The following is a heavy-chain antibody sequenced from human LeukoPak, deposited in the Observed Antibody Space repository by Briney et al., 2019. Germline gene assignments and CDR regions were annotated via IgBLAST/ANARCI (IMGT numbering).Heavy chain of an antibody. D-gene: IGHD3-22*01. V-gene: IGHV4-39*01. CDR2: IHYTGST. CDR3: ARYWGPYDNSGAYFDY. Sequence: SETLSLTCTVSGGSISSYYWSWLRQPPGKGLEWIATIHYTGSTYYNPSLKSRVTISVDTSKNRFSLKLSSVTAADTAMYYCARYWGPYDNSGAYFDYWGQGTLVTVSS. CDR1: GGSISSYY. J-gene: IGHJ4*02.